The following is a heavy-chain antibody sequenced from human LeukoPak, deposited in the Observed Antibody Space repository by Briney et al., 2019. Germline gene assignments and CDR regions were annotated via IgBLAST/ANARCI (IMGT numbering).Heavy chain of an antibody. J-gene: IGHJ5*02. V-gene: IGHV4-61*01. Sequence: SETLSLTCSVSGGSITSSSYYWSWIRQPPGKGLEWIGYIYYSGNTYYNPSLKSRVTISIDTSKNQFSLNLSSVTAADTAVYYCARDSYGDYFDPWGQGTLVTVSS. CDR2: IYYSGNT. D-gene: IGHD4-17*01. CDR1: GGSITSSSYY. CDR3: ARDSYGDYFDP.